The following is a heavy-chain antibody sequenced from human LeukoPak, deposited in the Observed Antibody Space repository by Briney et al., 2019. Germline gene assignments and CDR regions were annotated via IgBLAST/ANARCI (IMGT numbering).Heavy chain of an antibody. D-gene: IGHD3-9*01. J-gene: IGHJ4*02. Sequence: PGGSLRLSCVASGFTFSTFGMNWVRQAPGKGLEWVSYVSSSRTTIYYADSVKGRLTISRDDAKSSLYLQMDSLRAEDTALYYCARMSTGYYDDYWGQGTLVAVSS. V-gene: IGHV3-48*01. CDR3: ARMSTGYYDDY. CDR2: VSSSRTTI. CDR1: GFTFSTFG.